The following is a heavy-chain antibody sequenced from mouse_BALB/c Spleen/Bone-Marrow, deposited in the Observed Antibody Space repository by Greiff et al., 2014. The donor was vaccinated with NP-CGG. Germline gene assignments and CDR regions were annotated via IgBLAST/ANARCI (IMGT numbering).Heavy chain of an antibody. CDR3: ARWGNSYAMDY. J-gene: IGHJ4*01. CDR2: IYPGDGDT. CDR1: GYTFTSYW. D-gene: IGHD2-1*01. Sequence: VQLQPSGAELARPGASVKLSCKASGYTFTSYWMQWVKQRPGQGLEWIGAIYPGDGDTRYTQKFKGKATLTADKSSSTAYMQLSSLASEDSAVYYCARWGNSYAMDYWGQGTSVTVSS. V-gene: IGHV1-87*01.